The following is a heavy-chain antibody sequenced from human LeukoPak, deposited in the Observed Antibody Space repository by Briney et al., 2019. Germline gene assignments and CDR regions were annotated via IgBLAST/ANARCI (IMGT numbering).Heavy chain of an antibody. V-gene: IGHV3-30*18. Sequence: PGRSLRLSCAASGFTFSSYGIHWVRQAPGKGLEWVAVISYDGSNKYYADSVKGRFTISRDNSKNTLYLQMNSLRAEDTAVYYCVKDTWRLGGVDYWGQGTLVTVSS. CDR2: ISYDGSNK. CDR3: VKDTWRLGGVDY. J-gene: IGHJ4*02. D-gene: IGHD3-16*01. CDR1: GFTFSSYG.